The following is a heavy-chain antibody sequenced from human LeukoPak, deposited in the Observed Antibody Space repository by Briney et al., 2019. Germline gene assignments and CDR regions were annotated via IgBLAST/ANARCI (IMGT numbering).Heavy chain of an antibody. CDR1: GGTFSSYA. Sequence: SVKVSCKASGGTFSSYAISWVRQAPGQGLVSMGRIIPIFGTANYAQKFQGRVTITTDESTSTAYMELSSLRSEDTAVYYCARGDSSGYYGLYWGQGTLVTVSS. D-gene: IGHD3-22*01. V-gene: IGHV1-69*05. J-gene: IGHJ4*02. CDR3: ARGDSSGYYGLY. CDR2: IIPIFGTA.